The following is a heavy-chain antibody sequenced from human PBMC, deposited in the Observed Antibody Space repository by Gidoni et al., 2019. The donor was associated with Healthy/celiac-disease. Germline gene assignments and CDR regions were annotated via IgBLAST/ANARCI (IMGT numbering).Heavy chain of an antibody. CDR3: AKDPSPYGDYVAAWFDP. CDR1: GFTFSSYA. CDR2: ISGSGGST. Sequence: EVQLFESGGGLVQPGGSLRLSCAASGFTFSSYAMSWVRQAPGKGLEWVSAISGSGGSTYYADSVKGRFTISRDNSKNTLYLQMNSLRAEDTAVYYCAKDPSPYGDYVAAWFDPWGQGTLVTVSS. D-gene: IGHD4-17*01. V-gene: IGHV3-23*01. J-gene: IGHJ5*02.